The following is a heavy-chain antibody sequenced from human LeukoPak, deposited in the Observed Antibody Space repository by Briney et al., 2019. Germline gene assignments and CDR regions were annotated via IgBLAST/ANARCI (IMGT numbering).Heavy chain of an antibody. CDR1: GDSISSYY. V-gene: IGHV4-59*01. J-gene: IGHJ4*02. Sequence: SETLSLTCTVSGDSISSYYWSWIRQPPGKGLEWSGDIYGSGSTNYNPSLTSRVTISEDTSKSQFSLKLSSVTAADTAVYYCARTPVTWGQGTLVTVSS. D-gene: IGHD5-18*01. CDR2: IYGSGST. CDR3: ARTPVT.